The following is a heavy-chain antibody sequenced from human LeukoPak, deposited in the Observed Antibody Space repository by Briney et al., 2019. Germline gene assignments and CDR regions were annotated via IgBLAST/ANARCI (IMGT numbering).Heavy chain of an antibody. Sequence: ASVKVSCKVSGYTLTELSMHWVRQTPGKGLEWRGGFDPEDGETIYAQKFQGRVTMTEDTSTDTAYMELSSLRSEDTAVYYCATSPYDSGSFYGPAEYWGQGTLVTVSS. CDR1: GYTLTELS. CDR2: FDPEDGET. V-gene: IGHV1-24*01. CDR3: ATSPYDSGSFYGPAEY. D-gene: IGHD3-22*01. J-gene: IGHJ4*02.